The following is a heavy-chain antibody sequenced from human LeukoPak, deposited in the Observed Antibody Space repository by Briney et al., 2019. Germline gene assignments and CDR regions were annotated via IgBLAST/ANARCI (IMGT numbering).Heavy chain of an antibody. CDR1: GFTFSSYW. J-gene: IGHJ4*02. Sequence: GGSLRLSCAASGFTFSSYWMSWVRQAPGKGLEWVANIKQDGSEKYYVDSVKGRFTISRDNAKNSLYLQMNSLRAEDTAVYYCARVGGSSWSKPFDYGGEEPLVPVSS. CDR2: IKQDGSEK. CDR3: ARVGGSSWSKPFDY. D-gene: IGHD6-13*01. V-gene: IGHV3-7*01.